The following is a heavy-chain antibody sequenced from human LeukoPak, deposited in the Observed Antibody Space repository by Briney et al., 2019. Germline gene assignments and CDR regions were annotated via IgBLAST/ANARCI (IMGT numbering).Heavy chain of an antibody. CDR3: AKDRGIAAAGTGGY. D-gene: IGHD6-13*01. V-gene: IGHV3-33*06. Sequence: GRSLRLSCAASGFTFSSYGMHWVRQAPGKGLEWVAVIWYDGSNKYYADSVKGRFTISRDNSKNTLYLQMNSLRAEDTAVYYCAKDRGIAAAGTGGYWGQGTLVTVSS. J-gene: IGHJ4*02. CDR1: GFTFSSYG. CDR2: IWYDGSNK.